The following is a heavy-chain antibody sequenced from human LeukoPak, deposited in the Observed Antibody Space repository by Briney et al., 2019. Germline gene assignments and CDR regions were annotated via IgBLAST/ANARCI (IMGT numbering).Heavy chain of an antibody. J-gene: IGHJ1*01. CDR2: IIPILGIA. D-gene: IGHD6-13*01. CDR1: GGTFSSYA. CDR3: ARAGTAAGTYGD. Sequence: SVKVSCKASGGTFSSYAISWVRQAPGQGLEWMGRIIPILGIANYAQKFQGRVTITADKSTSTAYMELSSLRSEDTAVYYCARAGTAAGTYGDWGQGTLVTVSS. V-gene: IGHV1-69*04.